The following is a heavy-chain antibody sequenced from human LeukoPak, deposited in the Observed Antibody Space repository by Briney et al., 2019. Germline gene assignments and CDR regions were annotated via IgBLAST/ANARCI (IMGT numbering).Heavy chain of an antibody. CDR2: IYYSVST. D-gene: IGHD3-22*01. V-gene: IGHV4-30-4*01. Sequence: SETLSLTCTVSGGSISSGDYYWSWIRQPPGKGLEWIGYIYYSVSTYYNPSLKSRVTISVDTSKNQFSLKLSSVTAADTAVYYCARDRRYYYDSSGLDWGQGTLVTVSS. CDR3: ARDRRYYYDSSGLD. J-gene: IGHJ4*02. CDR1: GGSISSGDYY.